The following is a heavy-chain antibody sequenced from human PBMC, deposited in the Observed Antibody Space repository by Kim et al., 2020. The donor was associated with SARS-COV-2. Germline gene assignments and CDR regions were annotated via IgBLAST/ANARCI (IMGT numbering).Heavy chain of an antibody. V-gene: IGHV4-59*09. CDR3: ARGDILTGYYNY. Sequence: NYNPSPKSRVTISVDTSKNQFSLKLSSVTAADTAVYYCARGDILTGYYNYWGQGTLVTVSS. D-gene: IGHD3-9*01. J-gene: IGHJ4*02.